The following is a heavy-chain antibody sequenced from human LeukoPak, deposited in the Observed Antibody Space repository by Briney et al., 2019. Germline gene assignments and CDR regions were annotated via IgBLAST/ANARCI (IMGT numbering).Heavy chain of an antibody. J-gene: IGHJ4*02. V-gene: IGHV3-7*01. D-gene: IGHD6-13*01. Sequence: GGSLRLSCAASGFLFKNAWMTWVRQAPGKGLEWLANIKGDGSEGSYVDSVKGRFTISRDNAKNSLYLQMNSLRTEDTAVYYCARNTVASPGDYWGQGTLVTVSS. CDR2: IKGDGSEG. CDR1: GFLFKNAW. CDR3: ARNTVASPGDY.